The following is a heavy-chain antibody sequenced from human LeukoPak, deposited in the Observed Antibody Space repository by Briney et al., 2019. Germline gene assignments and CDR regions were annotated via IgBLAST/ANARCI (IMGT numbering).Heavy chain of an antibody. J-gene: IGHJ3*02. Sequence: SGTLSLTCAASGGSISSSNWWSWVRQPPGKGLEWIGEIYHSGSTNYNPSLKSRVTISVDKSKNQFSLKLSSVTAADTAVYYCARRRIVVVPAAIDAFDIWGQGTMVTVSS. CDR2: IYHSGST. V-gene: IGHV4-4*02. CDR3: ARRRIVVVPAAIDAFDI. CDR1: GGSISSSNW. D-gene: IGHD2-2*01.